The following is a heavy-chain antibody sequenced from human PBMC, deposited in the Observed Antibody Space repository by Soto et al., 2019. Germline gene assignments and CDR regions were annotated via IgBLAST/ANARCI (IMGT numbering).Heavy chain of an antibody. Sequence: SQTLSLTCAISGYSVSSNSAAWNWIRQSPSRGLEWLGRTYYRSKWYNDYAVSVKSRITINPDTSKNQFSLQLNSVTPEDTAVYYCARAPPYSSGWPFDYWGQGTLVTVSS. CDR3: ARAPPYSSGWPFDY. CDR1: GYSVSSNSAA. CDR2: TYYRSKWYN. J-gene: IGHJ4*02. V-gene: IGHV6-1*01. D-gene: IGHD6-19*01.